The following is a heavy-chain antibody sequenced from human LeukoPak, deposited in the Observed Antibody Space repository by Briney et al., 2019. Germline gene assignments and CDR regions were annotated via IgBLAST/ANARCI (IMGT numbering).Heavy chain of an antibody. CDR1: GFTFSSYW. CDR3: ARGSSGIAVRGLAWAWFDP. CDR2: IKSDGSEN. D-gene: IGHD3-10*01. J-gene: IGHJ5*02. V-gene: IGHV3-7*05. Sequence: GGSLRLSCAASGFTFSSYWMSWIRQAPGKGLEWMANIKSDGSENYYVDSVKGRFTISRDNAKKSLYLHMNSQRAEDTAVYYCARGSSGIAVRGLAWAWFDPWGQGTLVTVSS.